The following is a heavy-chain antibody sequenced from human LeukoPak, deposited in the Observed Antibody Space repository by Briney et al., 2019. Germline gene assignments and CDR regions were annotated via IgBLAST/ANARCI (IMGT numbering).Heavy chain of an antibody. V-gene: IGHV3-30*04. D-gene: IGHD1-26*01. Sequence: QPGGSLRLSCAASGFTFSSYAMHWVRQAPGKGLEWVAVISYDGSNKYYADSVKGRFTISRDNSKNTLYLQMNSLRAEDTAVYYCAMAGLGSGSYYYFDYWGQGTLVTVSS. CDR1: GFTFSSYA. J-gene: IGHJ4*02. CDR3: AMAGLGSGSYYYFDY. CDR2: ISYDGSNK.